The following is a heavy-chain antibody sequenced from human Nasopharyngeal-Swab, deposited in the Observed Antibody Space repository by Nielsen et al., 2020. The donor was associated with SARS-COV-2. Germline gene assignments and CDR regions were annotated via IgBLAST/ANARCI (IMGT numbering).Heavy chain of an antibody. D-gene: IGHD3-22*01. Sequence: SETLSLTCAVYGGSFSGYYWSWIRQPPGKGLEWIGEIKHSGSTNYNPSLKSRVTISVDTSKNQFSLKLSSVTAADTAVYYCARGAAGYYDSSGYPYFDYWGQGTLVTVSS. CDR3: ARGAAGYYDSSGYPYFDY. CDR1: GGSFSGYY. CDR2: IKHSGST. J-gene: IGHJ4*02. V-gene: IGHV4-34*01.